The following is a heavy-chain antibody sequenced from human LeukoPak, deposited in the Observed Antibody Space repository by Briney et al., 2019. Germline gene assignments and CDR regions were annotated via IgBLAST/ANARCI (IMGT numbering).Heavy chain of an antibody. CDR2: IYSGDRT. CDR3: ARDGGYSYGYGFDY. CDR1: GFIVSSDY. Sequence: PGGSLRLSCAASGFIVSSDYMSWVRQSPGKGLEWVSVIYSGDRTYYADSVKGRFTISSDSSKNTMYLQMNSLRAGDTAVYYCARDGGYSYGYGFDYWGQGTLVTVSS. D-gene: IGHD5-18*01. V-gene: IGHV3-66*01. J-gene: IGHJ4*02.